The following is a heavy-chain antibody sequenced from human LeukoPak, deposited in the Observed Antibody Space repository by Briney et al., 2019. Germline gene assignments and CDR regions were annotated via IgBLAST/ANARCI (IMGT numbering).Heavy chain of an antibody. J-gene: IGHJ4*02. V-gene: IGHV4-59*01. CDR1: GGSISSYY. CDR2: IYYSGST. CDR3: ARAAAAGKGSFDY. D-gene: IGHD6-13*01. Sequence: SETLSLTCTVSGGSISSYYWSWIRQPPGKGLEWIGYIYYSGSTNYDPSLKSRVTISVDTSKNQFSLKLSSVTAADTAVYYCARAAAAGKGSFDYWGQGTLVTVSS.